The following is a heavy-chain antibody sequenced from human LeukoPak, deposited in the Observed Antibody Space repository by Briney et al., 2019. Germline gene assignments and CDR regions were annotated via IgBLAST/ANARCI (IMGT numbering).Heavy chain of an antibody. Sequence: PSETLSLTCTVSGGSISSYYWSWIRQPPGKGLEWIGYIYYSGSTNYNPSLKSRVTISVDTSKNQFSLKLSSVTAADTAVYYCAKISRGWGPRAPGYFDLWGRGTLVTVSS. D-gene: IGHD6-19*01. CDR1: GGSISSYY. V-gene: IGHV4-59*08. J-gene: IGHJ2*01. CDR2: IYYSGST. CDR3: AKISRGWGPRAPGYFDL.